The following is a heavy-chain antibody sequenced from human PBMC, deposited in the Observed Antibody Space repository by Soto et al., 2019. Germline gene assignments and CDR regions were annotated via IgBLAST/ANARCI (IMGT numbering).Heavy chain of an antibody. D-gene: IGHD3-22*01. V-gene: IGHV1-46*03. Sequence: ASVKVSCKASGYTFTSYYMHWVRQAPGQGLEWMGIINPSGGSTSYAQKFQGRVTMTRDTSTSTVYMELSSLRSEDTAVYYCARPPSGYPYYYGMDVWGQGTTVTVSS. J-gene: IGHJ6*02. CDR2: INPSGGST. CDR1: GYTFTSYY. CDR3: ARPPSGYPYYYGMDV.